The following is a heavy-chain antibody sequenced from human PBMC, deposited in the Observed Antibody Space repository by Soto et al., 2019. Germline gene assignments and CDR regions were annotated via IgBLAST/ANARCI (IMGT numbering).Heavy chain of an antibody. J-gene: IGHJ5*02. D-gene: IGHD5-12*01. CDR1: GGSISSGGYY. Sequence: LSETLSLTCTVSGGSISSGGYYWSWIRQHPGKGLEWIGYIYYSGSTYYNPSLKSRVTISVDTSKNQFSLKLSSVTAADTAVYYCARAIVATIEAGHTQDWFDPWGQGTLVTVSS. V-gene: IGHV4-31*03. CDR2: IYYSGST. CDR3: ARAIVATIEAGHTQDWFDP.